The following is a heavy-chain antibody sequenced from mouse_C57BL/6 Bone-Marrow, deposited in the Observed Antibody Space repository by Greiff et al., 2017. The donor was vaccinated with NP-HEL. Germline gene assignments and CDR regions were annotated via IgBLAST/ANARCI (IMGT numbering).Heavy chain of an antibody. V-gene: IGHV3-6*01. CDR1: GYSITSGYY. Sequence: EVKLMESGPGLVKPSQSLSLTCSVTGYSITSGYYWNWIRQFPGNKLEWMGYISYDGSNNYNPSLKNRISITRDTSKNQFFLKLNSVTTEDTATYYCARRGYGSPWFAYWGQGTLVTVSA. J-gene: IGHJ3*01. D-gene: IGHD1-1*01. CDR3: ARRGYGSPWFAY. CDR2: ISYDGSN.